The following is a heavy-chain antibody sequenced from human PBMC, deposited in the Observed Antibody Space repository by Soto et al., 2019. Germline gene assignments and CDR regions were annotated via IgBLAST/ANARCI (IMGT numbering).Heavy chain of an antibody. CDR3: ATGGELLNTYYYGMDV. J-gene: IGHJ6*02. D-gene: IGHD3-10*01. CDR1: GVSISSSSYY. V-gene: IGHV4-39*01. CDR2: IYYSGST. Sequence: ETLCLTCPVSGVSISSSSYYWGWIRQPPGKGLEWIGSIYYSGSTYYNPSLKSRVTISVDTSKNQFSLKLSSVTAADTAVYYCATGGELLNTYYYGMDVWGQGTKVTVYS.